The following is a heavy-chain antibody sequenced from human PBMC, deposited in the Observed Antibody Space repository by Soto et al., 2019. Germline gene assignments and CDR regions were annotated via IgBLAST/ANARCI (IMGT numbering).Heavy chain of an antibody. CDR1: GFTFSSYA. J-gene: IGHJ4*02. Sequence: GGSLRLSCVASGFTFSSYAMHWVRQSPGKGLEWVSLISFDGGTTLYADSVKGRFTISRDNFRDTLYLEMSGLRPEDTALYSCVNDRPEAETYYFDYWGRGTQVTVSS. CDR3: VNDRPEAETYYFDY. D-gene: IGHD1-1*01. V-gene: IGHV3-30*15. CDR2: ISFDGGTT.